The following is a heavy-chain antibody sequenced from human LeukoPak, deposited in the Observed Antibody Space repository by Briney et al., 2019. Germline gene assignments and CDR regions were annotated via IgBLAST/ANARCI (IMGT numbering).Heavy chain of an antibody. CDR1: GGTFSSYA. D-gene: IGHD6-13*01. CDR2: IIPIFGTA. CDR3: ASCTIAAADEYYFDY. J-gene: IGHJ4*02. Sequence: ASVKVSCKASGGTFSSYAISWVRQAPGQGLEWTGGIIPIFGTANYAQKFQGRVTITTDESTSTAYMELNSLRSGDTAVYYCASCTIAAADEYYFDYWGQGTLVTVSS. V-gene: IGHV1-69*05.